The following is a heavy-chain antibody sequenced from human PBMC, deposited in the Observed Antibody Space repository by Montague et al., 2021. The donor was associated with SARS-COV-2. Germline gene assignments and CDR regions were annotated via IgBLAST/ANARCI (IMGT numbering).Heavy chain of an antibody. D-gene: IGHD2-15*01. J-gene: IGHJ6*03. Sequence: SETLSLTCAVHGGSFSGYYWNWIRQRPGKGLEWIGEINHGGSTNYNPSLKNRLTISADTSKNQFSLKLTPVAATDAAVYYCARLRDGVVPSPILGIGPYFTYYYIDVWGKGTTVTVS. V-gene: IGHV4-34*01. CDR3: ARLRDGVVPSPILGIGPYFTYYYIDV. CDR1: GGSFSGYY. CDR2: INHGGST.